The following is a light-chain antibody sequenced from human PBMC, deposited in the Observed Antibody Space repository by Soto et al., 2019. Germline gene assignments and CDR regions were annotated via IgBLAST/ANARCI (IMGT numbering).Light chain of an antibody. CDR1: QGIGTW. Sequence: DFQMTQSPSSVSASVGDRVTITCRASQGIGTWLAWYQQNPGKAPKYLIYGASSLHSGVPSSFSGSGSGTDFTLAISSLQPEDVPTYYCQQDNHFRLSFGGGTRVDIK. CDR3: QQDNHFRLS. J-gene: IGKJ4*01. V-gene: IGKV1-12*01. CDR2: GAS.